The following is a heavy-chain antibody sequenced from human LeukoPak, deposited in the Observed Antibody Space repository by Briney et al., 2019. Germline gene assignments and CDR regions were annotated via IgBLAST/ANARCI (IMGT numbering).Heavy chain of an antibody. Sequence: ASVKVSCKASGYTFTSYDINWVRQAPGQGLEWMGWINPNSGGTNYAQKFQGRVTMTRDTSISTAYMELSRLRSDDTAVYYCARGKYCSSTSCYSGCGYWGQGTLVTVSS. CDR1: GYTFTSYD. CDR2: INPNSGGT. D-gene: IGHD2-2*01. V-gene: IGHV1-2*02. CDR3: ARGKYCSSTSCYSGCGY. J-gene: IGHJ4*02.